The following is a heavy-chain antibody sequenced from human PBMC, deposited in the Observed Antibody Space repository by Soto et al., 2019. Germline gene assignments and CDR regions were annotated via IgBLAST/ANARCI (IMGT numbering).Heavy chain of an antibody. CDR1: GGTFSSYT. Sequence: QVQLVQSGAEVKKPGSSVKVSCKASGGTFSSYTISWVRQAPGQGLEWMGRIIPILGIANYAQKFQGRVTITADKSPSTAYMELSSLRSEDTAVYYSARVGVAGCSGSYYFDYWGQGTLVTVSS. D-gene: IGHD3-10*02. J-gene: IGHJ4*02. CDR2: IIPILGIA. V-gene: IGHV1-69*02. CDR3: ARVGVAGCSGSYYFDY.